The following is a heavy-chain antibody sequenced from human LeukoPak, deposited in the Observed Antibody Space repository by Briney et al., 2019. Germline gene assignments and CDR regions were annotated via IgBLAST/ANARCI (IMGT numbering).Heavy chain of an antibody. V-gene: IGHV4-38-2*02. CDR1: GYSISSGYY. CDR3: ASQGGDYYYYGMDV. D-gene: IGHD4-17*01. J-gene: IGHJ6*02. CDR2: IYHSGST. Sequence: SETLSLTCTVSGYSISSGYYWGWIRQPPGKGLEWIGSIYHSGSTYYNPSLKSRVTISVDTSKNQFSLKLSSVTAADTAVYYCASQGGDYYYYGMDVWGQGTTVTVSS.